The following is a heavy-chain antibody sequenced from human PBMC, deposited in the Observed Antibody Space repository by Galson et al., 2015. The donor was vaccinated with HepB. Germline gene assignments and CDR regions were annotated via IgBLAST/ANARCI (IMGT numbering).Heavy chain of an antibody. CDR1: GFTFSSCA. J-gene: IGHJ6*02. V-gene: IGHV3-48*02. D-gene: IGHD5-24*01. CDR3: ARDPDGYRSDYGMDV. Sequence: SLRLSCAASGFTFSSCAMNWVRQAPGKGLEWVSYITSSSSTIYYADSVKGRFTISRDNAKNSLYLQMNSLRDEDTAVYYCARDPDGYRSDYGMDVWGQGTTVIVSS. CDR2: ITSSSSTI.